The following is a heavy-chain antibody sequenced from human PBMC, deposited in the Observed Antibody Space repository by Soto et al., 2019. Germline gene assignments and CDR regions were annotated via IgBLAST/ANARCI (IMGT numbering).Heavy chain of an antibody. D-gene: IGHD6-19*01. J-gene: IGHJ3*01. V-gene: IGHV3-33*03. Sequence: QVHLAESGGGVVQPGTSLRLSCAASGFPFDRYAIHWVRQAPGKGLEWVEAIWYDGSYTYYGESVKGRFLISRDNSKNTVFLEMNSLRAEDAAVYFCAKGRIAVAAGAFDSWGPGTRVIVSS. CDR2: IWYDGSYT. CDR1: GFPFDRYA. CDR3: AKGRIAVAAGAFDS.